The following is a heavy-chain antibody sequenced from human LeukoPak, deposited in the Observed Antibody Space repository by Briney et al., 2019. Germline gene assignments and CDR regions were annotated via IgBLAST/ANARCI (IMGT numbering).Heavy chain of an antibody. CDR2: INVNSGGT. J-gene: IGHJ5*02. CDR1: GYTFTGYY. CDR3: ARDHDIVVVPAAMYGNWFDP. D-gene: IGHD2-2*01. Sequence: ASVTASCKASGYTFTGYYMHWVRQAPGQGLEWMGRINVNSGGTNYAQKLQGRVTMTTDTSTSTAYMELRSLRSDDTAVYYCARDHDIVVVPAAMYGNWFDPWGQGTLVTVSS. V-gene: IGHV1-2*06.